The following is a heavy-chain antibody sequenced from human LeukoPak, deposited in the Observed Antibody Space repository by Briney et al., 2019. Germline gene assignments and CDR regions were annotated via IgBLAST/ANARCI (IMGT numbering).Heavy chain of an antibody. V-gene: IGHV4-34*01. CDR3: ARVRSSGWYWGY. Sequence: SETLSLTCAVYGGSFNDYYWNWIRQPPGKGLEWIGEINLRGSTTYNPSLKSRVTISLDESKNQFSLKLSSVTAADTAVYYCARVRSSGWYWGYWGQGTLVTVSS. CDR1: GGSFNDYY. CDR2: INLRGST. J-gene: IGHJ4*02. D-gene: IGHD6-19*01.